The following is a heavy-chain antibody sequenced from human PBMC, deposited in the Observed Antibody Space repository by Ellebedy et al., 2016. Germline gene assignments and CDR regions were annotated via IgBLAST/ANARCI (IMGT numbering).Heavy chain of an antibody. D-gene: IGHD3/OR15-3a*01. CDR2: IYPADSET. CDR3: GRLRDFALDV. CDR1: GYNFATSW. Sequence: GESLKISCQASGYNFATSWIGWVRQMPGKGLEWMGTIYPADSETRYSPSFRGQVTMSADKSISTAYLQWSSLKASDTATYYCGRLRDFALDVWGQGTTVTVS. J-gene: IGHJ6*02. V-gene: IGHV5-51*01.